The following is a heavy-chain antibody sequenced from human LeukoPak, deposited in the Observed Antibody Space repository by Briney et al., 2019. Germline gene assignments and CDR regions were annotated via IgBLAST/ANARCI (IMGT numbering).Heavy chain of an antibody. CDR3: ARDSSIAVAGPGDY. V-gene: IGHV1-69*04. D-gene: IGHD6-19*01. CDR2: IIPILGIA. CDR1: GGTFSSYA. Sequence: SVKVSCKASGGTFSSYAISWVRQAPGQGLEWMGRIIPILGIANYAQKFQGRVTITRDTSASTAYMELSSLRSEDTAVYYCARDSSIAVAGPGDYWGQGTLVTVSS. J-gene: IGHJ4*02.